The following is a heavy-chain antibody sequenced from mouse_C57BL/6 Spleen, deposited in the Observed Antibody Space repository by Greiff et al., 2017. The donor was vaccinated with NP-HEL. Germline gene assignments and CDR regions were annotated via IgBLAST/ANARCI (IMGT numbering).Heavy chain of an antibody. D-gene: IGHD4-1*02. CDR1: GFTFSSYA. J-gene: IGHJ2*01. CDR2: ISDGGSYT. Sequence: EVMLVESGGGLVKPGGSLKLSCAASGFTFSSYAMSWVRQTPEKRLEWVATISDGGSYTYYPDNVKGRFTISRDNAKNNLYLQMSHLKSEDTAMYYCARDQLGRMGFDYWGQGTTLTVSS. V-gene: IGHV5-4*01. CDR3: ARDQLGRMGFDY.